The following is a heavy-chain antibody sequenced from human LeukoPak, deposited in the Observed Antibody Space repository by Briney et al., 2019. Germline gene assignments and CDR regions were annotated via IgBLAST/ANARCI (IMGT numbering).Heavy chain of an antibody. Sequence: PSETLSLTCTVSGASISTIISYWGWIRQTPGKGLEWIGSIYYSGTTYYNPSLESRVTISIDTSKNQFSMKLTSVTAADTAVYYCARVGGCSSTSCYGARSSWSPFDYWGQGTLVTVSS. D-gene: IGHD2-2*01. J-gene: IGHJ4*02. CDR3: ARVGGCSSTSCYGARSSWSPFDY. CDR1: GASISTIISY. CDR2: IYYSGTT. V-gene: IGHV4-39*07.